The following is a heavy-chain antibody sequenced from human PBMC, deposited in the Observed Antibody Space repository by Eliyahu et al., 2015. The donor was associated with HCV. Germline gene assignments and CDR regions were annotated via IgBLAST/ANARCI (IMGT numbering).Heavy chain of an antibody. CDR1: GFTFSXYX. Sequence: EVQLVESGGGLVQPGGSLRLSCSAXGFTFSXYXMLWVRXAPGKGLGYVSAISSNGGSTYYADSVKGRFTISRDNSKNTLYLQMSSLRAEDTAVYYCVKAGIRYCSGGSCFDYYYYGMDVWGQGTTVTVSS. V-gene: IGHV3-64D*08. D-gene: IGHD2-15*01. CDR3: VKAGIRYCSGGSCFDYYYYGMDV. J-gene: IGHJ6*02. CDR2: ISSNGGST.